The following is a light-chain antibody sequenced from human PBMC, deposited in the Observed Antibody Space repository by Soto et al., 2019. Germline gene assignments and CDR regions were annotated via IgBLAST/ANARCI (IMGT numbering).Light chain of an antibody. J-gene: IGLJ1*01. CDR1: SSDMCSYNH. CDR2: AVS. V-gene: IGLV2-14*03. Sequence: QSALTQPSCVSGSAGQSITISYSGTSSDMCSYNHVVWYHQFPGQSPKLMIYAVSDRPSVVSDRFSGYKSGITASLTISGLQTEDEADYYCISYTDRQSYLFGTGTRSPS. CDR3: ISYTDRQSYL.